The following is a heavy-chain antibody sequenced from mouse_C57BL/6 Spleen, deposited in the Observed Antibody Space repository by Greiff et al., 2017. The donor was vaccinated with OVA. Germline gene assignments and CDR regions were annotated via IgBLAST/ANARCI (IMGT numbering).Heavy chain of an antibody. CDR3: ARLRYYYGSSYGYFDV. Sequence: VQLQQPGAELVKPGASVKLSCKASGYTFTSYWMHWVKQRPGRGLEWMGRIDPNSGGTKYNEKFKSKATLTVDKPSSTAYMQLSSLTSEDSAVYYCARLRYYYGSSYGYFDVWGTGTTVTVSS. CDR1: GYTFTSYW. D-gene: IGHD1-1*01. CDR2: IDPNSGGT. V-gene: IGHV1-72*01. J-gene: IGHJ1*03.